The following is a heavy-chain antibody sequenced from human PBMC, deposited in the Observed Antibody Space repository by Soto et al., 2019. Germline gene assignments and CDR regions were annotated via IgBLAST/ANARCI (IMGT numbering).Heavy chain of an antibody. CDR2: VSAGGINT. CDR3: AKSVAGTFRGFDF. J-gene: IGHJ4*02. CDR1: GFSFSNYA. Sequence: EVQLLDSGGGLVQPGGSLRLSCAASGFSFSNYAMSWVRQAPGKGLKWVSAVSAGGINTYYADSVKGRFTISRDNSKSTLYLQMTSLGAEDTALYYCAKSVAGTFRGFDFWGQGTLVTVSS. V-gene: IGHV3-23*01. D-gene: IGHD6-19*01.